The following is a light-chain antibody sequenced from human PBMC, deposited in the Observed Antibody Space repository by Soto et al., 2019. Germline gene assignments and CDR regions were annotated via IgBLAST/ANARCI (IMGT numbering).Light chain of an antibody. CDR2: EVT. CDR3: CSYTSSGTWV. Sequence: QSALTQPASVSGSPGQSITISCTGTSSDVGYYRYVSWYQQRPGKAPKLMIYEVTNRPSGVSHRFSGSRSGNTASLTISGLQAEDEADYYCCSYTSSGTWVFGGGTKLTV. J-gene: IGLJ3*02. V-gene: IGLV2-14*01. CDR1: SSDVGYYRY.